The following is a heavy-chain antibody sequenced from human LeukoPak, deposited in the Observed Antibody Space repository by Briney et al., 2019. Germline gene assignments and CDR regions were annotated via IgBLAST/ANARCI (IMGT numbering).Heavy chain of an antibody. CDR2: IYYSGST. Sequence: PSETLSLTCTVSGGSVSGGSISSGDYYWSWIRQPPGKGLEWIGYIYYSGSTYYNPSLKSRVTISVDTSKNQFSLKLSSVTAADTAVYYCARARRSIAAAGNRASGGQHWGQGTLVTVSS. D-gene: IGHD6-13*01. CDR3: ARARRSIAAAGNRASGGQH. J-gene: IGHJ1*01. V-gene: IGHV4-30-4*01. CDR1: GGSISSGDYY.